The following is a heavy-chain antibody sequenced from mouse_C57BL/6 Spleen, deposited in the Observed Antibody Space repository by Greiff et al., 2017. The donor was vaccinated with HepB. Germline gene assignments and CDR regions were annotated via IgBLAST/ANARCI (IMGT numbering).Heavy chain of an antibody. Sequence: EVHLVESGGGLVKPGGSLKLSCAASGFTFSSYAMSWVRQTPEKRLEWVATISDAGSYTYYPDNVKGRFTISRDNAKNNLYLQMSHLKSEDTAMYYCARVDYGNPYYAMDYWGQGTSVTVSS. CDR1: GFTFSSYA. CDR2: ISDAGSYT. D-gene: IGHD2-1*01. V-gene: IGHV5-4*01. CDR3: ARVDYGNPYYAMDY. J-gene: IGHJ4*01.